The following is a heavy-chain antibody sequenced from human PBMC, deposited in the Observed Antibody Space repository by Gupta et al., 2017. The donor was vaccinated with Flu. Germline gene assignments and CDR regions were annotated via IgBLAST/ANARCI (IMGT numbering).Heavy chain of an antibody. V-gene: IGHV3-23*01. J-gene: IGHJ3*01. Sequence: EVHLLESGGGLVQPGGSLRLSCAASGFTFSTSAMSWVRQPPGKGLEWVYGISGSGFSTSYAGSVAGGFTVPRDNSQSTLFLQMNSPRAEHTAVYYCAKDGAWWETPTSSDPDASDFWGQGTMVTVSS. D-gene: IGHD5-24*01. CDR3: AKDGAWWETPTSSDPDASDF. CDR1: GFTFSTSA. CDR2: ISGSGFST.